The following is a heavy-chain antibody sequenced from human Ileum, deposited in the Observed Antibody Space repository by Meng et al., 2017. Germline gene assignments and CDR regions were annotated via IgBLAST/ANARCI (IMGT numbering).Heavy chain of an antibody. CDR3: AREFYVDTAMVIDS. CDR1: NGSLTNVNNY. Sequence: QVQLQESGPGLVKSSQTLSLTCRVSNGSLTNVNNYWNWIRQAPGQALEHIGYIYYDGSSYATPSLKSRVTMSIDTSTNQFSLRLDSVTAADTAVYYCAREFYVDTAMVIDSWGPGALVTVSS. J-gene: IGHJ4*02. V-gene: IGHV4-30-4*01. D-gene: IGHD5-18*01. CDR2: IYYDGSS.